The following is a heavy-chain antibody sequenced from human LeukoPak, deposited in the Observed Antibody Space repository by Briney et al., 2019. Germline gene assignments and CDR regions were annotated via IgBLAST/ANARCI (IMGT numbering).Heavy chain of an antibody. Sequence: GGSLRLSCAASGFTFSDYSMNWVRQAPGKGLEWVASISSSSPYIYYTDSVRGRFTISRDNAKNSLYLQMNSLRAEDTAVYYCARLYSRVGPFDYWGQGTLVTVSS. CDR3: ARLYSRVGPFDY. J-gene: IGHJ4*02. CDR2: ISSSSPYI. V-gene: IGHV3-21*01. CDR1: GFTFSDYS. D-gene: IGHD5-18*01.